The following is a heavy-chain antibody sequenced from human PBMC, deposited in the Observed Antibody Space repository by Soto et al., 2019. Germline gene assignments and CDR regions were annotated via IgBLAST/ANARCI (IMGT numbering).Heavy chain of an antibody. J-gene: IGHJ3*02. D-gene: IGHD1-20*01. CDR2: MNPNSGNT. V-gene: IGHV1-8*02. CDR1: GYTFTSYD. CDR3: ARSTPKNNARAFDI. Sequence: ASVKVSCKASGYTFTSYDINWVRQATGQGLEWMGWMNPNSGNTGYAQKFQGRVTMTRNTSISTAYMELSSLRSEDTAVYYCARSTPKNNARAFDIWGQGTMVTVSS.